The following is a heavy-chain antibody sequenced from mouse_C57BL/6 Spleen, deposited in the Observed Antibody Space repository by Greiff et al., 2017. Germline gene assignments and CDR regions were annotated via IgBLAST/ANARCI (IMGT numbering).Heavy chain of an antibody. D-gene: IGHD1-1*01. CDR2: IYPGSGST. CDR1: GYTFTSYW. J-gene: IGHJ1*03. V-gene: IGHV1-55*01. Sequence: QVQLQQPGAELVKPGASVKMSCKASGYTFTSYWITWVKQRPGQGLEWIGDIYPGSGSTNYNEKFKSKATLTVDTASSTAYMQLSSLTSEDSAVYYGARIGGTVVVNWYFDVWGTGTTVTVSS. CDR3: ARIGGTVVVNWYFDV.